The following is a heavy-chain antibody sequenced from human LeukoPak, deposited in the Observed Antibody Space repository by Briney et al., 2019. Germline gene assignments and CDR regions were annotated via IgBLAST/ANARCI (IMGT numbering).Heavy chain of an antibody. D-gene: IGHD6-13*01. CDR2: IIPIFGTA. CDR3: ARGGYSSPPGYYYYMDV. Sequence: GASVKVSCKASGGTFSSYAISWVRQAPGQGLEWMGGIIPIFGTANYAQKFQGRVTITADKSTSTAYMELSSLRSEDTAVYYCARGGYSSPPGYYYYMDVWGKGTTVTVSS. J-gene: IGHJ6*03. V-gene: IGHV1-69*06. CDR1: GGTFSSYA.